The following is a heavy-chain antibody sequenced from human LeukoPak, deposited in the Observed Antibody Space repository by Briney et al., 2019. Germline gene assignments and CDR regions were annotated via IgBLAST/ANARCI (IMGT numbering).Heavy chain of an antibody. Sequence: PGGSLRLSCAASGFTFSSYGMHWVRQAPGKGLEWVAFIRYDGSNKYYADSVKGRFTISRDNSKNTLYLQMNSLRAEDTAVYYCAADYGEDYYYYGMDVWGQGTTVTVSS. D-gene: IGHD4-17*01. CDR3: AADYGEDYYYYGMDV. V-gene: IGHV3-30*02. CDR2: IRYDGSNK. J-gene: IGHJ6*02. CDR1: GFTFSSYG.